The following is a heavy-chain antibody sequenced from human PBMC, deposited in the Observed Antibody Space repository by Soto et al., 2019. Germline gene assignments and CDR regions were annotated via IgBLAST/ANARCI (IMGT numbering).Heavy chain of an antibody. CDR2: IYYSGST. D-gene: IGHD3-3*01. J-gene: IGHJ4*02. Sequence: PSETLSLTCTVSGGSISSYYWSWIRQPPGKGLEWIGYIYYSGSTNYNPSLKSRVTISVDTSKNQFSLKLSSVTAADMAVYYFARGATIFGVVENFDYWGQGTLVTVSS. CDR3: ARGATIFGVVENFDY. CDR1: GGSISSYY. V-gene: IGHV4-59*01.